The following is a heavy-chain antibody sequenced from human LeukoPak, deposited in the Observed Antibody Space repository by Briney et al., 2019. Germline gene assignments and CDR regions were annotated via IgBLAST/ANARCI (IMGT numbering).Heavy chain of an antibody. CDR2: IYSGGST. CDR3: ARASSGWDDY. D-gene: IGHD6-19*01. CDR1: GFTVSSNY. V-gene: IGHV3-66*01. J-gene: IGHJ4*02. Sequence: GGSLRLSCAASGFTVSSNYMSWARQAPGKGLEWVSVIYSGGSTYYADSVKGRFTISRDNSKNTLYLQMNSLRAEDTAVYYCARASSGWDDYWGQGTLVTVSS.